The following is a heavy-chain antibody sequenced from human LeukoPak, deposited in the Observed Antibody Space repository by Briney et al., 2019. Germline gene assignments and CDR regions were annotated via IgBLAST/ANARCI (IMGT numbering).Heavy chain of an antibody. CDR1: GGSFSGYY. Sequence: KPSETLSLTCAVYGGSFSGYYWSWIRQPPGKGLEWIGEINHSGSTNYNPSLKSRVTISVDTSKNQFSLKLSSVTAADTAVYYCARGPYYDFWSGYFVWGQGTTVTVSS. CDR2: INHSGST. V-gene: IGHV4-34*01. J-gene: IGHJ6*02. D-gene: IGHD3-3*01. CDR3: ARGPYYDFWSGYFV.